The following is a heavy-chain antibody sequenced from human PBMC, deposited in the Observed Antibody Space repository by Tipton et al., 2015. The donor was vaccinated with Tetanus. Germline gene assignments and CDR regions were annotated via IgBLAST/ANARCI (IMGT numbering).Heavy chain of an antibody. CDR3: ARDERYGDYAY. Sequence: TLSLTCAVSGGSIRSSNWWSWVRQTPGKGLEWIGEIYHSGTTNYNPSLKSRVTMSVDNSKNQFSLKLNSVTAADTAVYYCARDERYGDYAYWGQGALVTVSS. V-gene: IGHV4-4*02. D-gene: IGHD4-17*01. J-gene: IGHJ4*02. CDR1: GGSIRSSNW. CDR2: IYHSGTT.